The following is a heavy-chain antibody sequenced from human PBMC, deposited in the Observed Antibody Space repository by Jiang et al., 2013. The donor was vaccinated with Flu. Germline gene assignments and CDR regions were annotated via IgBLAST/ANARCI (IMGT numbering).Heavy chain of an antibody. CDR3: ARGNYYDFWSGYYPIDY. Sequence: GLEWMGWMNPNSGNTGYAQKFQGRVTMTKNTSISTAYMELSSLRSEDTAVYYCARGNYYDFWSGYYPIDYWGQGTLVTVSS. D-gene: IGHD3-3*01. CDR2: MNPNSGNT. V-gene: IGHV1-8*01. J-gene: IGHJ4*02.